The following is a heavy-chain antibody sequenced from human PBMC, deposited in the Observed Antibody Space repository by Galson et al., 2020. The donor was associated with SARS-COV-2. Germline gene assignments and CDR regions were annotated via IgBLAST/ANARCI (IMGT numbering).Heavy chain of an antibody. J-gene: IGHJ5*02. CDR2: IYSSDTT. CDR3: AGADSGNYNGWFDP. Sequence: GGSLRLSCAASGFSVSSNHINWVRQAPGKGLEWVSVIYSSDTTYYADSVTGRFTISRDNFETTLYLQMNSLSVEDTAVYYCAGADSGNYNGWFDPWGQGTLVTVAS. CDR1: GFSVSSNH. D-gene: IGHD1-26*01. V-gene: IGHV3-66*01.